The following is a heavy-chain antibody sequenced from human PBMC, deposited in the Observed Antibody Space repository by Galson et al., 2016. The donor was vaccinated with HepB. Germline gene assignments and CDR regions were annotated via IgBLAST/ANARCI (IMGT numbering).Heavy chain of an antibody. Sequence: SLRLSCEASGFTFSNAWMSWVRQAPGQGLEWVGRINSKTDGGTTDYAAPVKGRFTISREESKNTLYLKINSLKTEDTAVYDCTTRWFDPWGQGTLVTVSS. V-gene: IGHV3-15*01. J-gene: IGHJ5*02. CDR3: TTRWFDP. CDR2: INSKTDGGTT. CDR1: GFTFSNAW.